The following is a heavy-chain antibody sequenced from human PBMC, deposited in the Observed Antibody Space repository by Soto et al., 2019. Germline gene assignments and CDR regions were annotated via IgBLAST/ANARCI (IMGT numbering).Heavy chain of an antibody. J-gene: IGHJ4*02. CDR3: AHGSGWLSDQ. V-gene: IGHV2-5*02. D-gene: IGHD6-19*01. CDR1: GFSLSDSAVG. CDR2: IYWDDTK. Sequence: QITLKESGPTLVKPTQTLTLTCTFSGFSLSDSAVGVNWIRQPPGKPLEWLALIYWDDTKHYSSSLRNRLTITKDTSKNQVVLTMTNMDPVDTATYYCAHGSGWLSDQWGQGPLVTVSS.